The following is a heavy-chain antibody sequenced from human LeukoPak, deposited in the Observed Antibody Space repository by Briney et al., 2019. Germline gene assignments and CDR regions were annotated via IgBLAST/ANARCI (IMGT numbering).Heavy chain of an antibody. D-gene: IGHD5-18*01. CDR1: GFTFSRYW. J-gene: IGHJ4*02. CDR3: ARDANSYGSLYFDY. CDR2: IKQDGSEK. Sequence: HPGGSLRLPCAASGFTFSRYWMTWVRQAPGKGLEWVANIKQDGSEKYYVDSVKGRFTISRDNAKNSLYLQMNSLRAEDTAVYYCARDANSYGSLYFDYWGQGTLVTVSS. V-gene: IGHV3-7*01.